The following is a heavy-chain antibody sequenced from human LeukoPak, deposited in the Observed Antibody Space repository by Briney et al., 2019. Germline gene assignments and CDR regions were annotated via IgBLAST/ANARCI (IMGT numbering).Heavy chain of an antibody. J-gene: IGHJ6*02. CDR3: ARRQSYGSFYYYYGMDV. Sequence: GGSLRLSCAASGFTFSDNYMSWIRQAPGKGLEWVSYISSSGSTIYYADSVKGRFTISRDNAKNSLYLQMNSLRAEDTAVYYCARRQSYGSFYYYYGMDVWGQGTTVTVSS. V-gene: IGHV3-11*01. CDR1: GFTFSDNY. D-gene: IGHD5-18*01. CDR2: ISSSGSTI.